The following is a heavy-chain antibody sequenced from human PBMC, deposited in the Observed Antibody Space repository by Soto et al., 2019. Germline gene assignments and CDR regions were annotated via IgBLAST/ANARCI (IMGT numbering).Heavy chain of an antibody. Sequence: SETLSLTCTVYGGSISSYYWSWIRQPPGKGLEWIGYIYYSGSTNYNPSLKSRVTISVDTSKNQFSLKLSSVTAADTAVYYCARVGNRAPGTLDYCGQTTLVSGS. CDR1: GGSISSYY. D-gene: IGHD3-10*01. V-gene: IGHV4-59*01. CDR2: IYYSGST. CDR3: ARVGNRAPGTLDY. J-gene: IGHJ4*02.